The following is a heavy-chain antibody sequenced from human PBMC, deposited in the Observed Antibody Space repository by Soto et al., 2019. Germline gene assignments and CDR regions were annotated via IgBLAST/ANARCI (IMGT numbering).Heavy chain of an antibody. D-gene: IGHD3-22*01. Sequence: ASVKVSCKASGYTFTSYGISWVRQAPGQGLEWMGWISAYNGNTNYAQKLQGRVTMTTDTSTSTAYMELRSLRSDDTAVYYCARLPSDIPPYYDRPSHIWGPGTMVTVS. CDR1: GYTFTSYG. CDR3: ARLPSDIPPYYDRPSHI. V-gene: IGHV1-18*01. J-gene: IGHJ3*02. CDR2: ISAYNGNT.